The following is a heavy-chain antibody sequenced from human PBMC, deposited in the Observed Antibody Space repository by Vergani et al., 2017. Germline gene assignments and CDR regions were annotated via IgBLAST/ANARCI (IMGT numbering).Heavy chain of an antibody. Sequence: VQLVESGGGVVQPGRSLKLSCAASGFTLSGSAMHWVRQASGKGLEWVGRIRRKANSYATAYAASVKGRFTISRDDSKNTAYLQMNSLKTEDTAVYYCTRQVVYDSSGYRDYWGQGTLVTVSS. J-gene: IGHJ4*02. CDR3: TRQVVYDSSGYRDY. D-gene: IGHD3-22*01. CDR1: GFTLSGSA. CDR2: IRRKANSYAT. V-gene: IGHV3-73*01.